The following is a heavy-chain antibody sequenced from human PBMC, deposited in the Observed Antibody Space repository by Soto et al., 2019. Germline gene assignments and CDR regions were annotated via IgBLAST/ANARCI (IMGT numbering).Heavy chain of an antibody. Sequence: QVQLVQSGAEVQKPGASVKVSCKASGYTFTSYVIILVRQAPGLGLEWMGWISAYNGNTNYAQQLQGRVTITTDTSTSTASMEMRSLRYDDTAVYFCARLAPPMDFWGQGTTVNVAS. CDR2: ISAYNGNT. CDR1: GYTFTSYV. CDR3: ARLAPPMDF. V-gene: IGHV1-18*01. J-gene: IGHJ6*02.